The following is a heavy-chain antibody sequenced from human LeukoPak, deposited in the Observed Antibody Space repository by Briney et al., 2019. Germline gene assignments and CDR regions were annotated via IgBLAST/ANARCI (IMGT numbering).Heavy chain of an antibody. J-gene: IGHJ5*02. Sequence: ASVKVSCKASGYTFTGYYMHWVRQAPGQGLEWMGRINPNSGGTNYAQKFQGRVTMTRDTSISTAYMELSRLRSDDTAVYYCARDRSGIAAAGWAYNWFDPWGQGTLVTVSS. CDR3: ARDRSGIAAAGWAYNWFDP. CDR1: GYTFTGYY. CDR2: INPNSGGT. V-gene: IGHV1-2*06. D-gene: IGHD6-13*01.